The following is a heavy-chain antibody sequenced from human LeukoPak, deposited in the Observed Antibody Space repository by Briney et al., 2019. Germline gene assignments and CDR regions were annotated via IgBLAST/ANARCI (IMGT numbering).Heavy chain of an antibody. Sequence: GGSLRLSCAASGFTFSNYATHWVRQAPGKGLEWVAAIWYDGSNKYFADSVKGRFTLSRDNSKNTLYLQMNSLRAEDTAVYYCARDRGIVGATIWYFDLWGRGTLVTVSS. V-gene: IGHV3-33*01. J-gene: IGHJ2*01. CDR1: GFTFSNYA. CDR3: ARDRGIVGATIWYFDL. D-gene: IGHD1-26*01. CDR2: IWYDGSNK.